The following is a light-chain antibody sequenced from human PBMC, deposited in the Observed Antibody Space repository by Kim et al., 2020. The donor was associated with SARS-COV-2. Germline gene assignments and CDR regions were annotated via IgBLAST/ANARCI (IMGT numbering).Light chain of an antibody. CDR3: QAWDSSTEV. CDR2: QDI. Sequence: VSPGQTASITCSGDKLGDKYACWYQQKPGQSPVLVIYQDIKRPSGIPERFSGSNSGNTATLTISGTQAMDEADYYCQAWDSSTEVFGGGTQLTVL. CDR1: KLGDKY. V-gene: IGLV3-1*01. J-gene: IGLJ3*02.